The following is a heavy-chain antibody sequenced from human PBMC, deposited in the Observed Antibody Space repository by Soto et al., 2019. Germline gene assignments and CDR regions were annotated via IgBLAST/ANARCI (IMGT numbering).Heavy chain of an antibody. J-gene: IGHJ6*02. CDR1: GGTFGSYA. V-gene: IGHV1-69*01. CDR3: ASSQGSSTSLEIYYYFYYGMDV. Sequence: QVQLVQSGAEVKKPGSSVKVSCKASGGTFGSYAISWVRQAPGQGLEWMGGIIPIPGTANYAQKFQGRVTIAAGETTSTAYMELSSLRSEDTAVYYCASSQGSSTSLEIYYYFYYGMDVWGQGTTVTVSS. D-gene: IGHD2-2*01. CDR2: IIPIPGTA.